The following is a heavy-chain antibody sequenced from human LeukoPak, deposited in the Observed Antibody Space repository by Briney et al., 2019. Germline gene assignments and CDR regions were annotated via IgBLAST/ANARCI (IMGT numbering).Heavy chain of an antibody. CDR1: GFTFSSYW. CDR2: IKQDGSEK. V-gene: IGHV3-7*01. CDR3: ARGRLPVTTGGAIDY. D-gene: IGHD4-17*01. Sequence: GGSLRLSCAASGFTFSSYWMSWVRQAPGKGLEWVANIKQDGSEKYYVDSVKGRFTISRDNSKNTLYLQMNSLRAEDTAVYYCARGRLPVTTGGAIDYWGQGTLVTVSS. J-gene: IGHJ4*02.